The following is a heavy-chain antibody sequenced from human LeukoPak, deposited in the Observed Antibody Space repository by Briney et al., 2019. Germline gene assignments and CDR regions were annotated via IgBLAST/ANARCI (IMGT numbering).Heavy chain of an antibody. D-gene: IGHD6-13*01. CDR1: GFTFSSYA. CDR2: ISGSGGST. V-gene: IGHV3-23*01. CDR3: ANDYSGSWYYFDY. Sequence: PGGSLRLSCAASGFTFSSYAMSWVRQAPGKGLEWVSAISGSGGSTYYADSVKGRFTISRDNSKNTLYLHMNSLRAEDTALYYCANDYSGSWYYFDYWGQGTLVTVSS. J-gene: IGHJ4*02.